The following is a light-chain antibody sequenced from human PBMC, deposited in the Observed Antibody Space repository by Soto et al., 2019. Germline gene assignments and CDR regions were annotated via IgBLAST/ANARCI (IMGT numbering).Light chain of an antibody. J-gene: IGKJ4*01. CDR1: QGINSY. Sequence: DIQLTQSPSFLSASVGDRVTVTCRASQGINSYLAWYQQKPGKAPKLLIYTASTLQSGVPSRFSGSGSGTEIPLTITSLPPEDFAAYYCPQLYTYPLTFGGGTKVEIK. CDR3: PQLYTYPLT. CDR2: TAS. V-gene: IGKV1-9*01.